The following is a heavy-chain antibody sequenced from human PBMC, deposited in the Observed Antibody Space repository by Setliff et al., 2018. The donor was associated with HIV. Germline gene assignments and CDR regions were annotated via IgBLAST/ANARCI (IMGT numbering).Heavy chain of an antibody. CDR1: GGSISSNY. J-gene: IGHJ5*02. Sequence: SLTCTVSGGSISSNYWSWIRQPPGQGLEWIGYIYSSGSTNYNPSLKSRVTISVDTSKNLFALNLTSVTAADTAVYYCARDLGYPGGFDPWGQGTLVTVSS. CDR3: ARDLGYPGGFDP. D-gene: IGHD2-2*01. V-gene: IGHV4-59*01. CDR2: IYSSGST.